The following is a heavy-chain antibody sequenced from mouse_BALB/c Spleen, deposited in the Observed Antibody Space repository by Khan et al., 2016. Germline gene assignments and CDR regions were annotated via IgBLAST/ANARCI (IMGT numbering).Heavy chain of an antibody. CDR2: ISSGGSYT. CDR1: GFTFSSYA. Sequence: EVELVESGGGLVKPGGSLKLSCAASGFTFSSYAMSWVRQTPEKRLEWVATISSGGSYTYYPDSVKGRFTISRDNAKNTLYLQMSSLRSEDTAMYYCARHPTGTYYFDYWGQGTTLTVSS. V-gene: IGHV5-9-3*01. D-gene: IGHD4-1*01. CDR3: ARHPTGTYYFDY. J-gene: IGHJ2*01.